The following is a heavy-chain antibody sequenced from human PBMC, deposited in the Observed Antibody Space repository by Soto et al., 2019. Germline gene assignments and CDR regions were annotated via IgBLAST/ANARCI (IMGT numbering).Heavy chain of an antibody. J-gene: IGHJ4*02. CDR3: ARDRVDYYDSSGHPFDY. CDR1: GGTFSSYA. D-gene: IGHD3-22*01. V-gene: IGHV1-69*13. CDR2: IIPIFGTA. Sequence: GASVKVSCKASGGTFSSYAISWVRQAPGQGLEWMGGIIPIFGTANYAQKFQGRVTITADESTSTAYMELSSLRSEDTAVYYCARDRVDYYDSSGHPFDYWGQGTLVIVSS.